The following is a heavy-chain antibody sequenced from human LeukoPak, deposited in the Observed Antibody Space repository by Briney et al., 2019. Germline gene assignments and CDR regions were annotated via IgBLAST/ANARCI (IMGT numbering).Heavy chain of an antibody. CDR2: INHSGST. Sequence: SETLSLACAVYGGSFSGYYWSWIRQPPGKGLEWIGEINHSGSTNHNPSLKSRVTISVDTSKNQFSLKLSSVTAAGTAVYYCARSMDYYYGMDVWGQGTTVTVSS. J-gene: IGHJ6*02. V-gene: IGHV4-34*01. D-gene: IGHD5-24*01. CDR3: ARSMDYYYGMDV. CDR1: GGSFSGYY.